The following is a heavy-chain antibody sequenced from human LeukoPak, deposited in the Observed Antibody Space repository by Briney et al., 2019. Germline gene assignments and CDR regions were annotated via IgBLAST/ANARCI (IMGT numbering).Heavy chain of an antibody. Sequence: SETLSLTCTVSAGSISSSNYYWSWIRQPPGKGLEWIGYIYYSGSTNYNPSLKSRVTISVDTSKNQFSLKLTSVTAADTALYYCARSQFSGNWFDPWGQGTLVTVSS. J-gene: IGHJ5*02. CDR1: AGSISSSNYY. CDR2: IYYSGST. CDR3: ARSQFSGNWFDP. V-gene: IGHV4-61*01.